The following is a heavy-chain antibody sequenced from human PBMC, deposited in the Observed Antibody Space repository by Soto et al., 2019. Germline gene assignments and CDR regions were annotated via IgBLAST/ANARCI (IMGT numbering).Heavy chain of an antibody. J-gene: IGHJ4*02. V-gene: IGHV1-69*01. Sequence: QVQLVQSGAEVKKPGSSVKVSCKASGGTFSSYAISWVRQAPGQGLEWMGGIIPIFGTANYAQKFQGKVIITANESTSTAIMELCSLRSEDTAVYYCARVQAYCGGDCYSSWAYWGQRTLVTVSS. D-gene: IGHD2-21*02. CDR1: GGTFSSYA. CDR2: IIPIFGTA. CDR3: ARVQAYCGGDCYSSWAY.